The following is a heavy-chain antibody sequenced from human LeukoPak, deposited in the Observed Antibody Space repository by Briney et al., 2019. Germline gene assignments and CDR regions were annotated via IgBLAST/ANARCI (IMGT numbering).Heavy chain of an antibody. CDR2: ISSSSSYT. J-gene: IGHJ5*02. CDR3: ARDYYGSGRYFEVPYNWFDP. V-gene: IGHV3-11*05. D-gene: IGHD3-10*01. Sequence: GGSLRLSCAASGFTFSDYYMSWIRQAPGKGLEWVSYISSSSSYTNYADSVKGRFTISRDNAKNSLYLQMNSLRAEDTAVYYCARDYYGSGRYFEVPYNWFDPWGQGTLVTVSS. CDR1: GFTFSDYY.